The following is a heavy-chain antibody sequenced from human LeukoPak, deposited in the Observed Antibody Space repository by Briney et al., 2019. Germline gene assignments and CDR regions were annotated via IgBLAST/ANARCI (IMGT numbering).Heavy chain of an antibody. Sequence: GESLKISCKGSGYSFTSYWIAWVRQMPGKGLEWMGIMYPGDSDIRYSPSFQGQVTISGDNYINTAYLQWSSLKASDTAMYYCARQHDYGDYDYWGQGTLVTVSS. D-gene: IGHD4-17*01. CDR1: GYSFTSYW. V-gene: IGHV5-51*01. CDR2: MYPGDSDI. CDR3: ARQHDYGDYDY. J-gene: IGHJ4*02.